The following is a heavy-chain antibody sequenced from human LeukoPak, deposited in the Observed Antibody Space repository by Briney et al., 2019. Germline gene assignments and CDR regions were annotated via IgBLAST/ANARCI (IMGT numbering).Heavy chain of an antibody. CDR2: ISSRSSTI. Sequence: GGSLRLSCATSGFTFSSNSMNWVRQAPGKGLEWVSYISSRSSTIYYADSVKGRFTISRDNATNSLYLQMNSLRAEDTAVYYCARGAGSGRNHFDYWGQGTLVTVSS. D-gene: IGHD6-19*01. CDR3: ARGAGSGRNHFDY. J-gene: IGHJ4*02. CDR1: GFTFSSNS. V-gene: IGHV3-48*01.